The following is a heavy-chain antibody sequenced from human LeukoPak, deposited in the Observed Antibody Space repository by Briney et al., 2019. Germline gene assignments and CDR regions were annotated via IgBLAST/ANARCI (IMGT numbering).Heavy chain of an antibody. CDR3: AKDGSSSSWVGLFYYYYMDV. Sequence: GGSLRLSCAASGFTFSSYGIHWVRQAPGKGLEWVAFIRYDGSNKYYADSVKGRFTISRDNSKNTLYLQMNSLRAEDTAVYYCAKDGSSSSWVGLFYYYYMDVWGKGTTVTVSS. CDR2: IRYDGSNK. CDR1: GFTFSSYG. D-gene: IGHD6-6*01. J-gene: IGHJ6*03. V-gene: IGHV3-30*02.